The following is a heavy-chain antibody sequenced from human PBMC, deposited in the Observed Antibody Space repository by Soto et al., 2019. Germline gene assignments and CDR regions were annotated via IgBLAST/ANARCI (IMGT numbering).Heavy chain of an antibody. Sequence: EVQLVESGGGLVQPGASLRLSCAASGFTFDYYWMHWVRQAPGKGLVWVSRIYSDGTSTTYADSVKGRFTISRDNAKNTVSLQMHSLRADDTAVYYCARGDRGAFDLWGQGTVVTVSS. CDR2: IYSDGTST. D-gene: IGHD1-26*01. CDR3: ARGDRGAFDL. J-gene: IGHJ3*01. CDR1: GFTFDYYW. V-gene: IGHV3-74*01.